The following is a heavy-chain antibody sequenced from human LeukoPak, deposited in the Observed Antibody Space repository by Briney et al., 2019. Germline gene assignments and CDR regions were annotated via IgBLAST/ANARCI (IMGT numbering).Heavy chain of an antibody. V-gene: IGHV1-2*02. CDR1: GYSFTHHY. J-gene: IGHJ4*02. D-gene: IGHD3-10*01. CDR2: INTNSGGT. CDR3: AREPRPSGWLNYGPGFDY. Sequence: GASVTVSCNPPGYSFTHHYRFGLRQAPGHGLEWMGCINTNSGGTDYAKKSQGRVTITRDTSLSTAYMELSSLTSEDSAVYYCAREPRPSGWLNYGPGFDYWGQGSLVTVSS.